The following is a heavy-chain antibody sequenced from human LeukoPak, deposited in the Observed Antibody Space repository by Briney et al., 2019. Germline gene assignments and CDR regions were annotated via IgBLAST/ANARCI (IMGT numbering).Heavy chain of an antibody. D-gene: IGHD4-11*01. Sequence: SVKVSCKASGGTFSSYAISWVRQAPGQGLEWMGGIIPIFGTANYAQKFQGRVTITTDESTSTAYMELSSLRPEDTAVYYCARDYSNYHVMDVWGKGTTATVSS. J-gene: IGHJ6*04. V-gene: IGHV1-69*05. CDR1: GGTFSSYA. CDR3: ARDYSNYHVMDV. CDR2: IIPIFGTA.